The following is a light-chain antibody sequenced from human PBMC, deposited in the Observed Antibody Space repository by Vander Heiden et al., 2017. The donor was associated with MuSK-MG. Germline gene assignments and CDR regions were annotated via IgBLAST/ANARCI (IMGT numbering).Light chain of an antibody. J-gene: IGKJ5*01. CDR3: QQYHDYPT. CDR2: RAS. Sequence: DVQMTQSPSTLSAPLGDRVTLTCRARQNVFTFLAWYQQKPGKAPNHLIYRASHLETGVPSRFSGSGSETDFTLTISGLQPDDFATYFCQQYHDYPTFGQGTRVEIK. V-gene: IGKV1-5*03. CDR1: QNVFTF.